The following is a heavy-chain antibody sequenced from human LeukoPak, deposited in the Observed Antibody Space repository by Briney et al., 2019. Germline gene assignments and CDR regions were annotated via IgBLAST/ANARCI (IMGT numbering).Heavy chain of an antibody. V-gene: IGHV4-59*01. D-gene: IGHD5-24*01. CDR2: IYYSGST. Sequence: SETLSLTCTVSGGSISSYYWSWIRQPPGKGLEWIGYIYYSGSTNYNPSLKSRVTISVDTSKNQFSLKLSYVTAADTAVYYCARVVKEMATIWFDPWGQGTLVTVSS. CDR3: ARVVKEMATIWFDP. J-gene: IGHJ5*02. CDR1: GGSISSYY.